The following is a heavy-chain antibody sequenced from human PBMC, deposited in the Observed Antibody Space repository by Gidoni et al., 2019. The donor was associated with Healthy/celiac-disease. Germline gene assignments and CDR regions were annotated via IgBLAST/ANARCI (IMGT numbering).Heavy chain of an antibody. CDR1: GLTVSSYG. Sequence: QAQPVDSGGGVVQPGRSLRPSCAASGLTVSSYGMHWVRQAPGKGLAWVAVLSYDGSNKYYADAVKGRFTNSRDNSKNTLYLQMNSLRAEDTAVYYCAKDLRAVAGSGGAFDIWGQGTMVTVSS. D-gene: IGHD6-19*01. J-gene: IGHJ3*02. V-gene: IGHV3-30*18. CDR3: AKDLRAVAGSGGAFDI. CDR2: LSYDGSNK.